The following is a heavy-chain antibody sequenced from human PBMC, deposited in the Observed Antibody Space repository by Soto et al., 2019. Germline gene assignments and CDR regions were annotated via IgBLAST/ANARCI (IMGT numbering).Heavy chain of an antibody. J-gene: IGHJ6*02. CDR3: TREMIAVAGRYYYYYYGMDV. CDR2: IRSKAYGGTT. V-gene: IGHV3-49*04. CDR1: GFTFGDYA. D-gene: IGHD6-19*01. Sequence: PGGSLRLSCTASGFTFGDYAMSWVRQAPGKGLEWVGFIRSKAYGGTTEYAASVKGRFTISRDDSKSIAYLQMNSLKTEDTAVFYCTREMIAVAGRYYYYYYGMDVWGQGTTVTVSS.